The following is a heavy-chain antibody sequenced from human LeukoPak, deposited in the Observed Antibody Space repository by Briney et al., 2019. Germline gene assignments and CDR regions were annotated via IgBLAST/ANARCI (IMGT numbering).Heavy chain of an antibody. CDR1: GFTFSTYT. Sequence: GGSLRLSCAASGFTFSTYTMHWVRQAPGKGLEYVSAISSNGGTTYYANSVKGRFTISRDNSKNTLYLQMGSLRAEGMAVYYCARTPSGVVVITSYDYWGQGTLVTVSS. CDR3: ARTPSGVVVITSYDY. CDR2: ISSNGGTT. J-gene: IGHJ4*02. V-gene: IGHV3-64*01. D-gene: IGHD3-22*01.